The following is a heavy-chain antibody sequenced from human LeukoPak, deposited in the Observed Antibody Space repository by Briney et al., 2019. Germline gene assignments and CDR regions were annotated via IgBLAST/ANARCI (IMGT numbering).Heavy chain of an antibody. Sequence: GGALRLSCAASGFTFNTYTVNWGRQAPGKGLEWVSAITGSTKYIPSNIYYADAVQGRFNISRDADKNLVYLQMNSLRADDTAVYYCARLHGHGFDPWGQGTLVTVSS. CDR2: ITGSTKYI. D-gene: IGHD2-8*01. CDR3: ARLHGHGFDP. V-gene: IGHV3-21*06. CDR1: GFTFNTYT. J-gene: IGHJ5*02.